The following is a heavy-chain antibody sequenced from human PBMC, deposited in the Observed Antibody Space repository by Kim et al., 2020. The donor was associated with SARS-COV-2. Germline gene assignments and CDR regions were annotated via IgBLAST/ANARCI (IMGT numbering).Heavy chain of an antibody. J-gene: IGHJ6*03. D-gene: IGHD2-2*01. CDR1: GASINDYTYY. V-gene: IGHV4-39*02. Sequence: SETLSLTCTLSGASINDYTYYWGWIRQSPGEALEWIGAISFSGSTNYSPSLKSRVTISLDPSKIRYSLRLNSVTAADTAVYYCARGARGYQLPHYFFYYMDVWGKGTTVTVSS. CDR3: ARGARGYQLPHYFFYYMDV. CDR2: ISFSGST.